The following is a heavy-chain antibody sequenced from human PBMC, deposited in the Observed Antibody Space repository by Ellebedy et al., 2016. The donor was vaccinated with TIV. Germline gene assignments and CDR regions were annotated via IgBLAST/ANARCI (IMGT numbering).Heavy chain of an antibody. CDR1: GYSFSNQW. CDR2: VYPGDSDA. CDR3: AKKWGGLRAFDI. J-gene: IGHJ3*02. D-gene: IGHD2-8*01. V-gene: IGHV5-51*01. Sequence: PGGSLRLSCKGSGYSFSNQWIGWVRQMPGKGLEWMGVVYPGDSDASYSPSVQGHVTISVDKSIATTYLQWDSLKASDTAMYFCAKKWGGLRAFDIWGQGTMVVVSS.